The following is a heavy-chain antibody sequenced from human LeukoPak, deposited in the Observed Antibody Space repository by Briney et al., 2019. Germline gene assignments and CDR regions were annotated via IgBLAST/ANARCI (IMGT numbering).Heavy chain of an antibody. Sequence: PGGSLRLSCAASGFTFSSYWMHWVRQAPGKGLVWVSRINSDGSSTSYADSVKGRFTISRDNAKNTLYLQMNSLRAEDTAVYYCARENTAPNDYGDYVGVTPYMDVWGKGTTVTISS. CDR2: INSDGSST. CDR1: GFTFSSYW. J-gene: IGHJ6*03. CDR3: ARENTAPNDYGDYVGVTPYMDV. V-gene: IGHV3-74*01. D-gene: IGHD4-17*01.